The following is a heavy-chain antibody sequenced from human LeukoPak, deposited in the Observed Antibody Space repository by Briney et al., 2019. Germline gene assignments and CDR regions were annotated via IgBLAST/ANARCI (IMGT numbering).Heavy chain of an antibody. D-gene: IGHD3-22*01. CDR3: ARDGSYYDSSGYPRRFDY. CDR1: GGTFSIYA. V-gene: IGHV1-69*13. CDR2: IIPIFGTA. Sequence: SVKVSYKASGGTFSIYAISWVRQAPGQGLEWMGGIIPIFGTANYAQKFQGRVTITADESTSTAYMELSSLRSEDTAVYYCARDGSYYDSSGYPRRFDYWGQGTLVTVSS. J-gene: IGHJ4*02.